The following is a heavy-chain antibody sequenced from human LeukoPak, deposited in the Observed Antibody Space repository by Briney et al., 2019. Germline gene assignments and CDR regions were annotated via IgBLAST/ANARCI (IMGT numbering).Heavy chain of an antibody. Sequence: SETLSLTCTVSGDSISGYYWTWIRQPPGKGLEWIGYTHTSGSPDYSRSLKSRVTISLDTSKNQFSLMLSSVTAADTAVYFCARATQRYCSGTTCFPYWFDTWGQGTLATVSS. CDR3: ARATQRYCSGTTCFPYWFDT. D-gene: IGHD2-2*01. CDR2: THTSGSP. CDR1: GDSISGYY. V-gene: IGHV4-4*09. J-gene: IGHJ5*02.